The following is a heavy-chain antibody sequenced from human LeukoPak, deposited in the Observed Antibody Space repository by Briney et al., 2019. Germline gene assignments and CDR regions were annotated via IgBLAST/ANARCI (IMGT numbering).Heavy chain of an antibody. J-gene: IGHJ4*02. CDR2: ISYDGSNK. CDR1: GFTFSSYG. V-gene: IGHV3-30*03. Sequence: GGSLRLSCAASGFTFSSYGMHWVRQAPGKGLEWVAVISYDGSNKYYADSVKGRFTISRDNSKNTLYLQMNSLRAEDTAVYYCARGGYRIESNNPIFDYWGQGTLVTVSS. D-gene: IGHD2-15*01. CDR3: ARGGYRIESNNPIFDY.